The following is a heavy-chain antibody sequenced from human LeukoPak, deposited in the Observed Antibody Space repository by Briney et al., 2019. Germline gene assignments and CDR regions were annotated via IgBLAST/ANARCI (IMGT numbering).Heavy chain of an antibody. J-gene: IGHJ4*02. V-gene: IGHV3-21*05. CDR3: ARALGSPLDY. CDR1: GFTFSCFW. D-gene: IGHD1-26*01. Sequence: GSLRLSFAGSGFTFSCFWGNRVPPAPGKGLEWVAYIRTSSGGIYYADSVKGRFTISRDNAKNTLYLQMNSLRAEDTAVYYCARALGSPLDYWGQGTLVTVSS. CDR2: IRTSSGGI.